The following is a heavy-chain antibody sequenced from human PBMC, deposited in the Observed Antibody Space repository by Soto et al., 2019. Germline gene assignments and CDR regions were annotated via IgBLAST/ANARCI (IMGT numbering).Heavy chain of an antibody. V-gene: IGHV2-5*02. CDR2: IYWDDDK. J-gene: IGHJ4*02. Sequence: QITLKESGPTLVKPTQTLTLTCTFSGFSLSTSGVGVGWIRQPPGKALEWLALIYWDDDKRYSPSLKSRLTITTDTSKNHVVLTMTNMDPVDTATYYCAHRDTAMIFDYWGQGTLVTVSS. D-gene: IGHD5-18*01. CDR1: GFSLSTSGVG. CDR3: AHRDTAMIFDY.